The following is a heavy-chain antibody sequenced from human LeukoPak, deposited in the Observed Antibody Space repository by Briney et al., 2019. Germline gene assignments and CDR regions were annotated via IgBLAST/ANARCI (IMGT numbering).Heavy chain of an antibody. V-gene: IGHV3-7*01. CDR1: GFTFSSYW. Sequence: GGSLRLSCAASGFTFSSYWMSWVRQAPGKGLEWVANIKQDGSEKYYVDSVKGRFTISRDNAKNSLYLQMNSLRAEDTAVYYCARDRWSSNYWDCYYYMDVWGKGTTVTVSS. CDR3: ARDRWSSNYWDCYYYMDV. D-gene: IGHD4-11*01. CDR2: IKQDGSEK. J-gene: IGHJ6*03.